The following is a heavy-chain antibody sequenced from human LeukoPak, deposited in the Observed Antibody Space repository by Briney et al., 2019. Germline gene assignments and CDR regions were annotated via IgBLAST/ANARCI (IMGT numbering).Heavy chain of an antibody. CDR3: ARTIAAAGTFDPY. CDR1: GFTFSSYW. V-gene: IGHV3-74*01. D-gene: IGHD6-13*01. Sequence: GGSLRLSCAASGFTFSSYWMHWVRQAPGKGLVWVSRINSDGSSTSYADSVKGRFTISRDNAKNTLYLQMNSLRAEDTAVYYCARTIAAAGTFDPYWGQGTLVIVSS. CDR2: INSDGSST. J-gene: IGHJ4*02.